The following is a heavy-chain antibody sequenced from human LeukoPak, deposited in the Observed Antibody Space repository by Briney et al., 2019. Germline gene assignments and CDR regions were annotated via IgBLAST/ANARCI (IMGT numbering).Heavy chain of an antibody. J-gene: IGHJ4*02. Sequence: PSETLSLTCAVYGGSFSGYYWSWIRQPPGNGLEWIGEINHSGSTNYNPSLKSRVTISVDTSKNQFSLKLSSVTAADTAVYYCARGLMATISSLLDYWGQGTLVTVSS. D-gene: IGHD5-24*01. CDR2: INHSGST. CDR1: GGSFSGYY. V-gene: IGHV4-34*01. CDR3: ARGLMATISSLLDY.